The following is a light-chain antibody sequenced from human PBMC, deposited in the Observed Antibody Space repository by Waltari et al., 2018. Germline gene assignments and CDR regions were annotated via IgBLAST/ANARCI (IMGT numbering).Light chain of an antibody. CDR3: QQYGGSPLT. Sequence: EIVLTQSPGTLSLSPGEGATLSCRASQSVTNTYLAWYQQKPGQAPRLLIYGASSRDTGIPDRFSGSGSGTDFTLTISRLEPEDFAVYYCQQYGGSPLTFGQGTKVEIK. CDR2: GAS. V-gene: IGKV3-20*01. CDR1: QSVTNTY. J-gene: IGKJ1*01.